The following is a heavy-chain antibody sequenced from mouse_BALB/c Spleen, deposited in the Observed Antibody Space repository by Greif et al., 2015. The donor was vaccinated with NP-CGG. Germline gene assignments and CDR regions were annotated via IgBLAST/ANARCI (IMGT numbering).Heavy chain of an antibody. V-gene: IGHV14-3*02. CDR2: IDPANGNT. CDR3: ARNWDDYYAMDY. D-gene: IGHD4-1*01. Sequence: EVQLQQSGAELVKPGASVKLSCTASGFNIKDTYMHWVKLRPEQGLEWIGRIDPANGNTKYDPKFQGKATITADTSSNTAYLQLSSLTFEDTAVYYCARNWDDYYAMDYWGQGTSVTVSS. J-gene: IGHJ4*01. CDR1: GFNIKDTY.